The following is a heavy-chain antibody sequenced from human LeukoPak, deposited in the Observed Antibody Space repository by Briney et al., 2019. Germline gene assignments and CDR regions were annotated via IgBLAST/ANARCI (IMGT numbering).Heavy chain of an antibody. CDR1: GFTFSSYG. Sequence: PGGSLRLSCAASGFTFSSYGMHWVRQAPGKGLDWVAVISYDGRTQYYADSVKGRFTVSRDNSKSTLYLQMNSLRPEDTAVYYCVKVSLSGGWLVLDYWGQGTLVTVSS. D-gene: IGHD6-19*01. V-gene: IGHV3-30*18. CDR2: ISYDGRTQ. CDR3: VKVSLSGGWLVLDY. J-gene: IGHJ4*02.